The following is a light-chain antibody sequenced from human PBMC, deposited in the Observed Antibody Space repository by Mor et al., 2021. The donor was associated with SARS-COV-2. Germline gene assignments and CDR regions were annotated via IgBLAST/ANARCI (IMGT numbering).Light chain of an antibody. CDR2: DVN. J-gene: IGLJ1*01. CDR3: CSYAGSPYV. Sequence: LMSYDVNKRPSGVPDRFSGSKSGNTASLTISGLQAEDEADYYCCSYAGSPYVFGTGTKVTVL. V-gene: IGLV2-11*01.